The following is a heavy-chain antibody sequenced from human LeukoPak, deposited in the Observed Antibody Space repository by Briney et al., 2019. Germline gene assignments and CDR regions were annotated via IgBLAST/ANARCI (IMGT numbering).Heavy chain of an antibody. Sequence: SETLSLTCTVSGGSISSHYWSWIRQPPGKGLEWIGYIYYSGSTNYNPSLKSRVTISVDTSKNQFSLKLSSVTAADAAVYYCARDRDGYHDYWGQGTLVTVYS. J-gene: IGHJ4*02. CDR2: IYYSGST. D-gene: IGHD5-24*01. CDR3: ARDRDGYHDY. CDR1: GGSISSHY. V-gene: IGHV4-59*11.